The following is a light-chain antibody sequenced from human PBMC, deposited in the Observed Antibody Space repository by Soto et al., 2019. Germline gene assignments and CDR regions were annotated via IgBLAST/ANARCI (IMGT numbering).Light chain of an antibody. CDR3: LQDYDNPLT. Sequence: AIQMTQSPSSLSASVGDTVTITCRASRGVGHDLGGYQQKPGKAPKLLIYHASTLQSGFPSRFSGSGSGTDFTLTISSLQAEDCATYYCLQDYDNPLTFGGGTKVEIK. J-gene: IGKJ4*01. CDR2: HAS. V-gene: IGKV1-6*01. CDR1: RGVGHD.